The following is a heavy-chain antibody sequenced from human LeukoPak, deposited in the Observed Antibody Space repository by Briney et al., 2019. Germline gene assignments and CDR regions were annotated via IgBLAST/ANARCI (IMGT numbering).Heavy chain of an antibody. Sequence: PGGSLRLSCAASGFTFISYGMSWVRQAPGKGLEWVSGINWNGGSTGYADSVKGRFTISRDNAKNSLYLQMNSLRAEDTAVYYCAKDEGYSYGFPLGVWGKGTTVTISS. D-gene: IGHD5-18*01. CDR3: AKDEGYSYGFPLGV. V-gene: IGHV3-20*04. CDR1: GFTFISYG. J-gene: IGHJ6*04. CDR2: INWNGGST.